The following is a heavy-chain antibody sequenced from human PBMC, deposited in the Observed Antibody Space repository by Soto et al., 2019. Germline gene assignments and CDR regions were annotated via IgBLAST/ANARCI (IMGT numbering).Heavy chain of an antibody. J-gene: IGHJ4*02. V-gene: IGHV4-39*02. CDR2: IYYSGST. Sequence: KSSETLSLTCTVSDGSISSSSYYWGWIRQPPGKGLEWIGTIYYSGSTYYNPSLKSRVTISVDTSKNQFSLKLSSVTAADTAVYYCARDSGRVAARDCFDYWGQGTLVTVSS. CDR1: DGSISSSSYY. D-gene: IGHD2-15*01. CDR3: ARDSGRVAARDCFDY.